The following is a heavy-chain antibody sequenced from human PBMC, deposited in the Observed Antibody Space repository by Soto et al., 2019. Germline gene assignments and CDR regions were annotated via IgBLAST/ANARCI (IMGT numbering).Heavy chain of an antibody. Sequence: EVQLVESGGGLVQVGGSLRLSCAASGFPFSDYAMNWVRQAPGKGLEWIAFISSSSSIIYYADSGKGRFTISRDNGLDSLCLQIDCLSAEDTAMYDCAGESPGGVLDYWGQGNLVTVSS. V-gene: IGHV3-48*01. D-gene: IGHD2-8*02. CDR1: GFPFSDYA. CDR2: ISSSSSII. J-gene: IGHJ4*02. CDR3: AGESPGGVLDY.